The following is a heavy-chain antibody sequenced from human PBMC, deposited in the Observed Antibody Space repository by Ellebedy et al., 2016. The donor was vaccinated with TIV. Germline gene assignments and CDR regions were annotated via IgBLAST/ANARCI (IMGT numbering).Heavy chain of an antibody. Sequence: LRLSCVISGDSVSSDSAAWNWIRQSPSRGLEWLGRTYYRSKWHNDYPVSVKSRISINPDTSKNQFSLQLNSVTPEDTAVYYCARGKEEYSSSLSVWGQGTAVTVSS. CDR2: TYYRSKWHN. D-gene: IGHD6-6*01. V-gene: IGHV6-1*01. CDR1: GDSVSSDSAA. J-gene: IGHJ6*02. CDR3: ARGKEEYSSSLSV.